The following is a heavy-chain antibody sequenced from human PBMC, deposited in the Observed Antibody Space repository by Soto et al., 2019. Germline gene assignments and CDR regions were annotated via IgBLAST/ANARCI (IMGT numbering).Heavy chain of an antibody. Sequence: QVQLVQSGVEVKKPGASVKVSCKASGYTFTSYRISWVRQAPGQGLEWLGWISADNGNTNHAQNLQGRVTMTTATSTSTAYMVVRSLRSDDTAVYYCATIVGAISYWGQGALVAVSS. V-gene: IGHV1-18*01. CDR3: ATIVGAISY. J-gene: IGHJ4*02. CDR1: GYTFTSYR. CDR2: ISADNGNT. D-gene: IGHD1-26*01.